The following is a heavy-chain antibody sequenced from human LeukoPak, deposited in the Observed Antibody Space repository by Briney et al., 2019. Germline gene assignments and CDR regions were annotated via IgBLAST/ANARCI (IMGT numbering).Heavy chain of an antibody. V-gene: IGHV3-30*02. CDR1: GFTFSSYA. CDR2: LRYDGNDK. Sequence: GGSLRLSCAASGFTFSSYAMHWVRQAPGKGLEWVASLRYDGNDKDYGDSVKGRFTISRDNSKNTVYLQMNSLRPEDTAVYFCAKGSLIIVVEDAFDIWGQGTMVIVSS. J-gene: IGHJ3*02. D-gene: IGHD3-22*01. CDR3: AKGSLIIVVEDAFDI.